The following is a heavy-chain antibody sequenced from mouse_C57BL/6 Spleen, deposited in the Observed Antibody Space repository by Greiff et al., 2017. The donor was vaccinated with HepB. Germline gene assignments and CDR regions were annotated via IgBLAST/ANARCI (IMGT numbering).Heavy chain of an antibody. V-gene: IGHV1-52*01. CDR1: GYTFTSYW. Sequence: QVQLQQSGAELVRPGSSVKLSCKASGYTFTSYWMHWVKQRPIQGLEWIGNIDPSDSETHYNQKFKDKATLTVDKSSSTAYMQLSSLTSEDSAVYYCARSFITTVDLDYWGQGTTLTVSS. CDR2: IDPSDSET. J-gene: IGHJ2*01. D-gene: IGHD1-1*01. CDR3: ARSFITTVDLDY.